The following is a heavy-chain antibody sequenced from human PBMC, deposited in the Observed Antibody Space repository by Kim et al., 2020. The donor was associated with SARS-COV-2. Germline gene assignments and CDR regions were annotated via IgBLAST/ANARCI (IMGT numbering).Heavy chain of an antibody. CDR2: IYSGGSST. V-gene: IGHV3-23*03. CDR3: ATDIVVVPAAMQGY. CDR1: GFTFSSYA. Sequence: GGSLRLSCAASGFTFSSYAMSWVRQAPGKGLEWVSVIYSGGSSTYYVDSVKGRFTISRDNSKNTLYLQMNSPRAEDTAVYYCATDIVVVPAAMQGYWGKG. J-gene: IGHJ4*02. D-gene: IGHD2-2*01.